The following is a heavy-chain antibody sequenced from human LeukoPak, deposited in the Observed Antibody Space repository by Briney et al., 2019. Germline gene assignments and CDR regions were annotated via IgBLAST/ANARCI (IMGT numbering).Heavy chain of an antibody. CDR2: IYSGGST. CDR3: AKDSQLQLVNPDY. J-gene: IGHJ4*02. CDR1: GFTVSSDS. V-gene: IGHV3-53*01. D-gene: IGHD6-13*01. Sequence: GGSLRLSCTVSGFTVSSDSMSWVRQAPGKGLEWVSFIYSGGSTHYSDSVKGRFTISRDNSKNTLYLQMNSLRAEDTAVYYCAKDSQLQLVNPDYWGQGTLVTVSS.